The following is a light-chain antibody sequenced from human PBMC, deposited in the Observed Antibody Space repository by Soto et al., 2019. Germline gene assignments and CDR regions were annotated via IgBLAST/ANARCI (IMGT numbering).Light chain of an antibody. CDR3: QSYDYNTCL. CDR1: SGNIASNY. Sequence: NFMLTQPHSVSESPGKTVTISCTRSSGNIASNYVQWFQQRPGSAPTAVIYEDNQRPSGVPARFSGSIDSSSNSASLTISGLKTEDEADYYCQSYDYNTCLFGGGTKLTVL. J-gene: IGLJ3*02. CDR2: EDN. V-gene: IGLV6-57*04.